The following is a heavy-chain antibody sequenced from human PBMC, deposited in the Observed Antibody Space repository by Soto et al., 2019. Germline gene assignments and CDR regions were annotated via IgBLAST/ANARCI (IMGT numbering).Heavy chain of an antibody. CDR3: ATVFDL. CDR2: IDTDGGGT. J-gene: IGHJ5*02. Sequence: PGGSLRLSCAASGFTFSNYAMSWVRQAPGKGLEWVSRIDTDGGGTSYADSVKGRFTISTDNAKNTVYLQMNGLRAEDTAVYYCATVFDLWGQGTLVTVSS. V-gene: IGHV3-74*01. CDR1: GFTFSNYA.